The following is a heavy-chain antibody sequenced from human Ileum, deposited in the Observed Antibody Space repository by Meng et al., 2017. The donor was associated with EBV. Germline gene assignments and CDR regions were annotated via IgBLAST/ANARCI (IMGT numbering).Heavy chain of an antibody. D-gene: IGHD3-22*01. CDR3: ARESYSDSSGYYSLDY. CDR2: SHHTEST. Sequence: QVELQESGPGLVKPSGTLSPTCSVSGGSISGSNWWSWVRQAPGKGLEWIGESHHTESTNYNPSLKSRVTISVDKSKNQFSLKLSSVTAADTAVYYCARESYSDSSGYYSLDYWGQGSLVTVSS. CDR1: GGSISGSNW. V-gene: IGHV4-4*02. J-gene: IGHJ4*02.